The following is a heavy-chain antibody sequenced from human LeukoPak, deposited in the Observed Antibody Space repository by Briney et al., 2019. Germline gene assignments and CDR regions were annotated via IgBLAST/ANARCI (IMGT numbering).Heavy chain of an antibody. CDR2: IYYSGST. CDR1: GGSISSYY. V-gene: IGHV4-59*01. D-gene: IGHD4-11*01. Sequence: SETLSLTCTVSGGSISSYYWSWIRQPPGKGLEWIGYIYYSGSTNYNPSLKSRVTISVDTSKNQFSLKLSSVTAADTAVYYCARLTVSYFFDYWGQGTLVTVPS. CDR3: ARLTVSYFFDY. J-gene: IGHJ4*02.